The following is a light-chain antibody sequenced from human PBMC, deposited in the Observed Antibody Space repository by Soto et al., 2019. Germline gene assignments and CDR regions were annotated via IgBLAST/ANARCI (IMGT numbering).Light chain of an antibody. CDR3: TSWTTSTTMI. Sequence: QSVLTQPASVSGSPGQSMTISCTGTSSDIGAYNFASWYQQHPGKAPKLMLYDVNIRPSGVSNRFSGSKSGNTASLTISGLQAEDEADYYCTSWTTSTTMIFGGGTKVTVL. CDR1: SSDIGAYNF. V-gene: IGLV2-14*03. J-gene: IGLJ2*01. CDR2: DVN.